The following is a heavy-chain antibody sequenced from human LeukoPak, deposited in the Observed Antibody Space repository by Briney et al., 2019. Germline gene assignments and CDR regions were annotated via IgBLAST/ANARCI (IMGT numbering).Heavy chain of an antibody. CDR3: AKGSGHYYYYMDV. D-gene: IGHD3-10*01. CDR1: GFTFRKYG. J-gene: IGHJ6*03. Sequence: GGSLRLSCAASGFTFRKYGMHWVRQAPGKGLEWVAFIRNDGSDKYYADSVKGRFTISRDSPKNTLYVQMNSLRAEDTAVYYCAKGSGHYYYYMDVWGKGTTVTVSS. V-gene: IGHV3-30*02. CDR2: IRNDGSDK.